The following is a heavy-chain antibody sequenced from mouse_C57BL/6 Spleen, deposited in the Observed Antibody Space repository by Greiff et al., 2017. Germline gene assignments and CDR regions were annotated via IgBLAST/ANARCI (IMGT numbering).Heavy chain of an antibody. CDR1: GYTFTSYW. J-gene: IGHJ4*01. CDR3: ARSGGYDGRDYYAIDY. Sequence: QVQLQQPGAELVMPGASVKLSCKASGYTFTSYWMHWVKQRPGQGLEWIGEIDPSDSYTNYNQKFKGKSTLTVDKSSSTAYMQLSSLTSKDSAVYYCARSGGYDGRDYYAIDYWGQGTTVTVSS. CDR2: IDPSDSYT. D-gene: IGHD2-2*01. V-gene: IGHV1-69*01.